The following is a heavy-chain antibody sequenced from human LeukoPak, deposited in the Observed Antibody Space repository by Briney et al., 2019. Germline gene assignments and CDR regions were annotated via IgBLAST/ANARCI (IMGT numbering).Heavy chain of an antibody. D-gene: IGHD2-2*01. CDR1: GFTFSSYA. J-gene: IGHJ1*01. Sequence: PGRSLRLSCAASGFTFSSYAMHWVRQAPGKGLEWVAVITYDGSNKYYADSVKGRFTISRDNSKNTLYLQMNSLRAEDTAVYYCARDLTRQPGREYFQHWGQGTLVTVSS. CDR3: ARDLTRQPGREYFQH. V-gene: IGHV3-30-3*01. CDR2: ITYDGSNK.